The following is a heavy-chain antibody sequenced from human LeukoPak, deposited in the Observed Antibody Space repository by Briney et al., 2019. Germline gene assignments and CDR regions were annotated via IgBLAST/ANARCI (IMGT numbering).Heavy chain of an antibody. J-gene: IGHJ3*02. Sequence: GGSLRLSCAASGFTFSSFSSYWMHWVRQAPGRGLVWVSRLNSDGSDTYYADSVRGRFTISRDNARSTVYLQVNSLRAEDTAVYYCVRGGNYVRDAFDIWGQGTMVTVSS. CDR1: GFTFSSFSSYW. CDR2: LNSDGSDT. V-gene: IGHV3-74*01. CDR3: VRGGNYVRDAFDI. D-gene: IGHD3-22*01.